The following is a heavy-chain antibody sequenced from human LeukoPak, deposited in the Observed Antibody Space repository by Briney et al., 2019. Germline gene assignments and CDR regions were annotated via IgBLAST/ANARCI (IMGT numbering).Heavy chain of an antibody. V-gene: IGHV4-59*01. D-gene: IGHD2/OR15-2a*01. J-gene: IGHJ6*03. Sequence: SETLSLTCSVSGASIRGYYWSWIRQPPGKGLEWIGYIYYSGSTNYNPSLKSRVTISLDTSKNQFSLKLSSVTAADTAVYYCARNIGYYYMDVWGKGTTVTVSS. CDR3: ARNIGYYYMDV. CDR1: GASIRGYY. CDR2: IYYSGST.